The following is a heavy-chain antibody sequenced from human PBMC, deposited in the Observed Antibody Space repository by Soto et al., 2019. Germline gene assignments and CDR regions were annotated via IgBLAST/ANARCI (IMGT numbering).Heavy chain of an antibody. CDR2: TYYRSKWYN. Sequence: PSQTLSLTCAISGDSVSSNSAALNWIRQSPSRGLEWLGRTYYRSKWYNDYAVSVKSRITINPDTSKNQFSLQLNSVTPEDTAVYYCAREYGSGSYYTLGWFDPWGQGTLVTVSS. V-gene: IGHV6-1*01. D-gene: IGHD3-10*01. J-gene: IGHJ5*02. CDR3: AREYGSGSYYTLGWFDP. CDR1: GDSVSSNSAA.